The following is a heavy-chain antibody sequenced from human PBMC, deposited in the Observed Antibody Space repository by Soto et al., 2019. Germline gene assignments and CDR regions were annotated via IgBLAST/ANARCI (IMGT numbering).Heavy chain of an antibody. CDR3: ARVSATGTRWLDP. CDR1: GGSISSGAYY. Sequence: SETLSLTCTVSGGSISSGAYYWGWIRQHPGKGLEWIGYISHRGTAYYTPSLKSRVSLSVDPSKSQFSLNVTSLTAADTAVYYCARVSATGTRWLDPWGPGTLVTVSS. V-gene: IGHV4-31*03. J-gene: IGHJ5*02. D-gene: IGHD6-13*01. CDR2: ISHRGTA.